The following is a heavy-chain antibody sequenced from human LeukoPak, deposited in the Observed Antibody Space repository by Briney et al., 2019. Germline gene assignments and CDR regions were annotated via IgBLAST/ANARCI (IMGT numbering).Heavy chain of an antibody. CDR3: ARRVHYNDTSGYSYYFDY. V-gene: IGHV4-38-2*02. Sequence: PSETLSLTCTVSGYSISSGYYWGWIRQPPGKGLEWIGSIYHSGSTYYNPSLKSRVTISVDTSKNHFSLKLSSVTAADTAVYYCARRVHYNDTSGYSYYFDYWGQGTLVTVSS. J-gene: IGHJ4*02. CDR2: IYHSGST. CDR1: GYSISSGYY. D-gene: IGHD3-22*01.